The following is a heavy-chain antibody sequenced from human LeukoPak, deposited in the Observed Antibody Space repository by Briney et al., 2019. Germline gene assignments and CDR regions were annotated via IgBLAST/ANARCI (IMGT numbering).Heavy chain of an antibody. CDR3: ARQEYCSGGSCYTWFDP. V-gene: IGHV5-51*01. CDR1: GYIFTSYW. D-gene: IGHD2-15*01. CDR2: IYPADSDI. Sequence: GESLKISCKGSGYIFTSYWIAWVRQMPGKGLEWMGIIYPADSDIRYSPSFQGQVTISADKSISTAYLQWSSLKASDTAMYYCARQEYCSGGSCYTWFDPWGQGTLVTVSS. J-gene: IGHJ5*02.